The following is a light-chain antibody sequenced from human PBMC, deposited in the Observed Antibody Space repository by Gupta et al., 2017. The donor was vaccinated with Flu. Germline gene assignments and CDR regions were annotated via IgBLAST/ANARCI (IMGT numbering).Light chain of an antibody. CDR2: GAF. CDR3: QQYNSWPAT. V-gene: IGKV3-15*01. J-gene: IGKJ1*01. CDR1: QSVGTN. Sequence: EIVMTQSPATLSVSPGEGATLSCRASQSVGTNLAWYQQRPGQAPRLLIYGAFTRATGIPASFRGSGSGTEFTLTLSSLQSEDFAVYYCQQYNSWPATFGQGTKVEV.